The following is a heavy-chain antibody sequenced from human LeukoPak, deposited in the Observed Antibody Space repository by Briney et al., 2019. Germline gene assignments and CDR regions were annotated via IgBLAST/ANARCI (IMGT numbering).Heavy chain of an antibody. Sequence: GGSLRLSCAASGFTFSSYEMNWVRQAPGKGLEWVSYISSSGSTIYYADSVKGRFTISRDNAKNSLYLQMNSLRAEDTAVYYCARVAVVRGDYYYMDVWGKGTTVTISS. CDR3: ARVAVVRGDYYYMDV. J-gene: IGHJ6*03. D-gene: IGHD3-10*01. V-gene: IGHV3-48*03. CDR1: GFTFSSYE. CDR2: ISSSGSTI.